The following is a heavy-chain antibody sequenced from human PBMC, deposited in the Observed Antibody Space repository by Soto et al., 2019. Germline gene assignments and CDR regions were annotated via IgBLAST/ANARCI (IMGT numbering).Heavy chain of an antibody. D-gene: IGHD6-13*01. V-gene: IGHV3-7*01. CDR2: INQDATKR. CDR1: GLTFSSYW. J-gene: IGHJ4*02. CDR3: ARDNIAEI. Sequence: GGSLRLSCSASGLTFSSYWMSWVRQAPGKGLEWVANINQDATKRFYIDSVKGRFTVSRDNAKNSLYLQMNSLRAEDTAVYYCARDNIAEIWGQGTLVTVSS.